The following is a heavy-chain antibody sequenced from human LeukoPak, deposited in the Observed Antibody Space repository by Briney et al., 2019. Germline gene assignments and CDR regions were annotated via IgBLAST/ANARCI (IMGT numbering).Heavy chain of an antibody. CDR2: IWYDGSIK. CDR1: GFTFSSYG. J-gene: IGHJ6*02. Sequence: GGSLRLSCAASGFTFSSYGMHWVRQAPGKGLEWVAVIWYDGSIKYYADSVKGRFTISRDNSKNTLYLQMNSLRAEDTAVYYCARGLAAAAYYYYGMDVWGQGTTVTVSS. D-gene: IGHD6-13*01. CDR3: ARGLAAAAYYYYGMDV. V-gene: IGHV3-33*01.